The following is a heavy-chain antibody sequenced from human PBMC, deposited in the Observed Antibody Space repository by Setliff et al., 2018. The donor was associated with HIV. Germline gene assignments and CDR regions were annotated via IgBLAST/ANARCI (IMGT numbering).Heavy chain of an antibody. D-gene: IGHD6-6*01. V-gene: IGHV3-53*01. CDR3: ARDPPSKYYYYMDV. CDR2: IYSGGST. CDR1: GFTVSSSY. Sequence: GGSLRLSCAASGFTVSSSYMTWVRQAPGKGLEWVSIIYSGGSTYYAASVKGRFTVSRDNSKNTLYLQMNSLTAEDTAVHYCARDPPSKYYYYMDVWGKGTTVTVSS. J-gene: IGHJ6*03.